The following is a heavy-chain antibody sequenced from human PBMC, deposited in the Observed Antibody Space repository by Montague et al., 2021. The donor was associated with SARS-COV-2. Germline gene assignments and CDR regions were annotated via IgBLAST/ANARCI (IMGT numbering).Heavy chain of an antibody. D-gene: IGHD3-10*01. CDR1: GFTFSRYA. CDR3: AKDLGGYGSGSY. CDR2: ISGSGGST. V-gene: IGHV3-23*01. Sequence: SLRLSCAASGFTFSRYAMSWVRQAPGKGLEWVSAISGSGGSTYYADSVKGRFTISRDNSKNTLYLQMNSLRAEDTAVYYCAKDLGGYGSGSYWGQGTLVTVSS. J-gene: IGHJ4*02.